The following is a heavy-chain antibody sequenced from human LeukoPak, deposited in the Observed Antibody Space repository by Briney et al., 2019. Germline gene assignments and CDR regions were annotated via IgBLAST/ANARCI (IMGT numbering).Heavy chain of an antibody. V-gene: IGHV3-23*01. J-gene: IGHJ4*02. CDR3: AKEPHRDITMIVVAGRTGGYFDY. CDR2: ISGSGGST. CDR1: GFTVSSNY. D-gene: IGHD3-22*01. Sequence: GGSLRLSCAASGFTVSSNYMSWVRQAPGKGLEWVSAISGSGGSTYYADSVKGRFTISRGNSKNTLYLQMNSLRAEDTAVYYCAKEPHRDITMIVVAGRTGGYFDYWGQGTLVTVSS.